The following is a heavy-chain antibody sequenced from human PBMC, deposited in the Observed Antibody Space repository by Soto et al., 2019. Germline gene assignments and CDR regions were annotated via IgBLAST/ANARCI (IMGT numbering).Heavy chain of an antibody. CDR3: VAYSSEKKTFAY. CDR2: TYYRSRWLT. V-gene: IGHV6-1*01. J-gene: IGHJ4*02. D-gene: IGHD6-19*01. CDR1: GDNVSNDFDT. Sequence: SQTLSLTGDISGDNVSNDFDTWDSTRQSPSRGLEWLGRTYYRSRWLTDYAVSVKGRITVNPDTSKHQSSLQLTSVTPEDTAMYFCVAYSSEKKTFAYCGQGTLVTVSS.